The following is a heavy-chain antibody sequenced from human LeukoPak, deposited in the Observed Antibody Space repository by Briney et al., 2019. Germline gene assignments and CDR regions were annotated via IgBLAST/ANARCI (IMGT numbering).Heavy chain of an antibody. CDR2: IYYSGST. CDR1: GFSFSRYS. D-gene: IGHD6-13*01. J-gene: IGHJ3*02. V-gene: IGHV4-39*07. CDR3: ARDRQSSSWYPNDAFDI. Sequence: GSLRLSCTASGFSFSRYSMNWVRQPPGKGLEWIGSIYYSGSTYYNPSLKSRVTISIDTSKNQFSLKLSSVTAADTAVYYCARDRQSSSWYPNDAFDIWGQGTMVTVSS.